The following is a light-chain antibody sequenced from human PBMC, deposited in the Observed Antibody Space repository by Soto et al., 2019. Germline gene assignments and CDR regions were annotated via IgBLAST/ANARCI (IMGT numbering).Light chain of an antibody. CDR2: DVS. CDR1: SSDVGGYDY. J-gene: IGLJ2*01. CDR3: SSYTSSSHVV. V-gene: IGLV2-14*01. Sequence: QSALTQPASVSGSPGQSITISCTGASSDVGGYDYVSWYQQHPGKAPKLMIYDVSNRPSGVSNRFSGSKSGNTASLTISGLQAEDEGDYYCSSYTSSSHVVFGGGTKVTVL.